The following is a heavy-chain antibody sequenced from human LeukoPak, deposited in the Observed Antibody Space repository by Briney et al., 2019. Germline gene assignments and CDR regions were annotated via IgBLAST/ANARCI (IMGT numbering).Heavy chain of an antibody. D-gene: IGHD6-19*01. V-gene: IGHV3-23*01. CDR1: GFTFSSYA. Sequence: PGGSLRLSCAASGFTFSSYAMSWVRRAPGKGLEWVSAISGSGGSTYYADSVKGRFTISRDNSKNTLYLQMNSLRAEDTAVYYCAKDLFGSSGWFAPGYWGQGTLVTVSS. CDR3: AKDLFGSSGWFAPGY. CDR2: ISGSGGST. J-gene: IGHJ4*02.